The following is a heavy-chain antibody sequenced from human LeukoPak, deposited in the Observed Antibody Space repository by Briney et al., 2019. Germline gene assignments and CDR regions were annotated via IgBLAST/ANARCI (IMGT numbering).Heavy chain of an antibody. V-gene: IGHV3-15*01. CDR2: IISKTDGGTT. CDR3: TTLYKFDP. CDR1: GFTFSNAW. D-gene: IGHD3-16*01. J-gene: IGHJ5*02. Sequence: GGSLRLSCAASGFTFSNAWINWVRQAPGKGLEWVGRIISKTDGGTTDYAAPVKGRFTISRDDSKNTLYLQMNNLKTEDTAVYYCTTLYKFDPWGQGTLVTVSS.